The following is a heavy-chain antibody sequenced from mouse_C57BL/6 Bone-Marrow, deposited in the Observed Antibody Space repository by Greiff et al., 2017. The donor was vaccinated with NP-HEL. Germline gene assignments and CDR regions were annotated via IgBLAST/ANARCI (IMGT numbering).Heavy chain of an antibody. D-gene: IGHD2-14*01. Sequence: VQLQQSGPELVKPGASVKISCKASGYAFSSSWMNWVKQRPGKGLEWIGRIYPGDGDTNYNGKFKGKATLTADKSSSTAYMQLSSLTSEDSAVYFCARSRGVRRNAMDYWGQGTSVTVSS. CDR1: GYAFSSSW. J-gene: IGHJ4*01. V-gene: IGHV1-82*01. CDR2: IYPGDGDT. CDR3: ARSRGVRRNAMDY.